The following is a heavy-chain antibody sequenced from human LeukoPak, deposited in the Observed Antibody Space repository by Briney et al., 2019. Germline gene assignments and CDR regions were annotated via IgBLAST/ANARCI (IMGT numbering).Heavy chain of an antibody. CDR3: ARDIYYDSSGYAFDI. D-gene: IGHD3-22*01. CDR1: GYTFTSYY. CDR2: INPSGGST. V-gene: IGHV1-46*01. J-gene: IGHJ3*02. Sequence: ASVKVSCKASGYTFTSYYMHWVRQAPGQGLEWMGIINPSGGSTSYAQKFQGRVTMTRDTSTSTVYMELSSLRSGDTAVYYCARDIYYDSSGYAFDIWGQGTMVTVSS.